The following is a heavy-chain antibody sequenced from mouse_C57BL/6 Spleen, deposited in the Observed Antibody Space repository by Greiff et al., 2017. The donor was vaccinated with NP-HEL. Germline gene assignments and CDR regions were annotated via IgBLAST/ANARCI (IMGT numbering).Heavy chain of an antibody. Sequence: EVHLVESGPGLVKPSQSLSLTCSVTGYSITSGYYWNWIRQFPGNKLEWMGYISYDGSNNYNPSLKNRISITRDTSKNQFFLKLNSVTTEDTATYYCARKTYGYAWFAYWGQGTLVTVSA. CDR3: ARKTYGYAWFAY. J-gene: IGHJ3*01. D-gene: IGHD2-2*01. CDR2: ISYDGSN. CDR1: GYSITSGYY. V-gene: IGHV3-6*01.